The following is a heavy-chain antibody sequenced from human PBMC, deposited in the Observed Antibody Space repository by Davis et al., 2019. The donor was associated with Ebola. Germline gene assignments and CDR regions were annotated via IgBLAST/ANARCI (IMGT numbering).Heavy chain of an antibody. CDR3: TSSDEVFRDY. D-gene: IGHD6-19*01. J-gene: IGHJ4*02. CDR2: ISGSGGST. CDR1: GFTFSSYA. Sequence: GESLKISCAASGFTFSSYAMSWVRQAPGKGLEWVSAISGSGGSTYYADSVKGRFTISRDNSKNTLYLQMNSLRAEDTAVYYCTSSDEVFRDYWGQGTLVTVSS. V-gene: IGHV3-23*01.